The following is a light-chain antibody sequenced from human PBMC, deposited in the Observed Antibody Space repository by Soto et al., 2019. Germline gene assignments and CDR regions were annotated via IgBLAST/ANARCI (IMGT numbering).Light chain of an antibody. Sequence: EIVLTQSPGTLSLSPGERATLSCRASQSVSNTYLAWYQQKPGQAPRLLINDASRRATGIPDRFSGSGSGTDFTITISRLEPEDFAVYYCQQYGRSPGLFTFGPGTKVDIK. J-gene: IGKJ3*01. CDR2: DAS. CDR3: QQYGRSPGLFT. CDR1: QSVSNTY. V-gene: IGKV3-20*01.